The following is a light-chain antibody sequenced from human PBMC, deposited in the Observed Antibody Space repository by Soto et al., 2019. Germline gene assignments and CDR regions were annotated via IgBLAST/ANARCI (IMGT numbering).Light chain of an antibody. CDR1: SSNIGAGYD. CDR3: QSYDSSLSGSVV. CDR2: GNR. Sequence: QSVLTQPPSVSGAPGQRVPISCTGSSSNIGAGYDVHWYQQLPGTAPKLPIYGNRNRPSGVPDRFSGSKSGTSASLAITGLQAEDEADYYCQSYDSSLSGSVVFGGGTKLTVL. V-gene: IGLV1-40*01. J-gene: IGLJ2*01.